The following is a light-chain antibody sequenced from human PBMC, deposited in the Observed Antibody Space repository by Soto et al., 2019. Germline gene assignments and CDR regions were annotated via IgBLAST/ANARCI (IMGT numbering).Light chain of an antibody. CDR2: DAS. Sequence: DIQMTQSPSTLSASVGDRVTITCRASQSISSWLAWYQQKPGKAPKLLIYDASSLESGVPSRFSGSGSGTDFTLTISCLQSEDFATYYCQQYYSFPPGTFGQGTKVDIK. V-gene: IGKV1-5*01. J-gene: IGKJ1*01. CDR1: QSISSW. CDR3: QQYYSFPPGT.